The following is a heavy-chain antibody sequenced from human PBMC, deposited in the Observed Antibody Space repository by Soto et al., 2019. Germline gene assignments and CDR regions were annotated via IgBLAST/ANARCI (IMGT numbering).Heavy chain of an antibody. CDR1: GFTFSSYG. V-gene: IGHV3-33*01. D-gene: IGHD6-13*01. CDR2: IWYDGSNK. CDR3: ARRAAAGIYYYYYGMDV. Sequence: GGSLRLSCAASGFTFSSYGMHWVRQAPGKGLEWVAVIWYDGSNKYYADSVKGRFTISRDNSKNTLYLQMNSPRAEDTAVYYCARRAAAGIYYYYYGMDVWGQGTTVTVSS. J-gene: IGHJ6*02.